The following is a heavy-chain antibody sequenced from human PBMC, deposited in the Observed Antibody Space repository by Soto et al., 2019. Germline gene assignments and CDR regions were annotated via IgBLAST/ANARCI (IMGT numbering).Heavy chain of an antibody. CDR1: GFTFSSYA. D-gene: IGHD2-8*01. CDR2: ISGSGGST. CDR3: ANTNSYHYYYYGMDV. Sequence: GGSLRLSCAASGFTFSSYAMSWVRQAPGKGLEWVSAISGSGGSTYYADSVKGRFTISRDNSKNTLYLQMNSLRAEDTAVYYCANTNSYHYYYYGMDVWGQGTTVTVSS. J-gene: IGHJ6*02. V-gene: IGHV3-23*01.